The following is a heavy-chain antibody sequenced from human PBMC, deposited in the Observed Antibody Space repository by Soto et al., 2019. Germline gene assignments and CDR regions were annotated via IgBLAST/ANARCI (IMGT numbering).Heavy chain of an antibody. D-gene: IGHD3-10*01. CDR3: ARDIPSMVRGVILDYYYGMDV. Sequence: PSQTLSLTCAISGDSVSSNSAAWNWIRQSPSRGLEWLGRTYYRSKWYNDYAVSVKSRITINPDTSKNQFSLKLSSVTAADTAVYYCARDIPSMVRGVILDYYYGMDVWGQGTTVTVSS. CDR2: TYYRSKWYN. CDR1: GDSVSSNSAA. V-gene: IGHV6-1*01. J-gene: IGHJ6*02.